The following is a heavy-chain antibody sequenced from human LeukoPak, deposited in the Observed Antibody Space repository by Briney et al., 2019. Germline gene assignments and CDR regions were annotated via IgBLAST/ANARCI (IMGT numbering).Heavy chain of an antibody. D-gene: IGHD6-6*01. CDR1: GGSIGSSSYY. Sequence: SETLSLTCTVSGGSIGSSSYYWGWIRQPPGKGLEWIGSIYYSGSTYYNPSLKSRVTISVDTSKNQFSLKLSSVTAADTAVYYCARHPWQLVSFDYWGQGTLVTVSS. CDR3: ARHPWQLVSFDY. J-gene: IGHJ4*02. CDR2: IYYSGST. V-gene: IGHV4-39*01.